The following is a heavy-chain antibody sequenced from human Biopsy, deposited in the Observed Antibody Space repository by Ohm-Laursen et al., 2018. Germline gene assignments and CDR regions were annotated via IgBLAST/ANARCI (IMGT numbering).Heavy chain of an antibody. J-gene: IGHJ4*02. CDR2: ISPKSGGT. Sequence: ASVRVSCKASGFSFTGYYIHWVRQAPGQGLEWMGWISPKSGGTNYAQKFQGNITMTKNTSMSTAYMEMSRLRSDDTAVYYCALQSVAQMKNFDYWGQGTLVIVSS. D-gene: IGHD6-19*01. CDR3: ALQSVAQMKNFDY. V-gene: IGHV1-2*02. CDR1: GFSFTGYY.